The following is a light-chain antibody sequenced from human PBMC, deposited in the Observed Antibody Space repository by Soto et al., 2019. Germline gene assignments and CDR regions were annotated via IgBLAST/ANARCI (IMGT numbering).Light chain of an antibody. CDR3: QQSYSTLIT. V-gene: IGKV1-39*01. Sequence: DIQMTQSPSSLSASVGDRVTITCRASQSISSYLNLYQQKPGKAPKLLIYAASSLQSGVPSRFSGSGSGTDFTLTISSLQPEDFATYYCQQSYSTLITFGGGTKVEIK. CDR1: QSISSY. J-gene: IGKJ4*01. CDR2: AAS.